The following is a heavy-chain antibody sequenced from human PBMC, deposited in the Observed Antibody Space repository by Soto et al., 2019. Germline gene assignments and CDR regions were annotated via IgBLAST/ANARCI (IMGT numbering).Heavy chain of an antibody. J-gene: IGHJ4*02. D-gene: IGHD2-15*01. Sequence: SETLSLTCTVSGGSISSYYWSWIRQPPGKGLEWIGYIYYSGSTNYNPSLKSRVTISVDTSKDQFSLKLSSVTAADTAVYYCARGQVVAAQHWGQGTLVTVSS. CDR3: ARGQVVAAQH. CDR1: GGSISSYY. CDR2: IYYSGST. V-gene: IGHV4-59*01.